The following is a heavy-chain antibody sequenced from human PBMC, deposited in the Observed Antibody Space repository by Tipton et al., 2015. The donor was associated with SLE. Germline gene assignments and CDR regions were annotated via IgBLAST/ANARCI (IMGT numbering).Heavy chain of an antibody. J-gene: IGHJ4*02. Sequence: RSLRLSCAASGFTFSSYAMHWVRQAPGKGLEWVAVISYDGSNKYYADSVKGRFTISRDNSKNTLYLQMNSLRAEDTAVYYCARENMITFGGVIDYWGQGTPVTVSS. D-gene: IGHD3-16*01. V-gene: IGHV3-30*04. CDR2: ISYDGSNK. CDR1: GFTFSSYA. CDR3: ARENMITFGGVIDY.